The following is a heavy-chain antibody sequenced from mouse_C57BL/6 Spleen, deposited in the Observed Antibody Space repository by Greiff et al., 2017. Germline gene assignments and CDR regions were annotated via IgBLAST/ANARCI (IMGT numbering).Heavy chain of an antibody. CDR2: IYPGSGST. J-gene: IGHJ4*01. CDR1: GYTFTSYW. D-gene: IGHD1-1*01. V-gene: IGHV1-55*01. Sequence: VQLQQSGAELVKPGASVKMSCKASGYTFTSYWITWVKQRPGQGLEWIGDIYPGSGSTNYNEKFKSKATLTVDTSSRPAYMQLSSLTSEDSAVYYGARSDYYGSSYYYYAMDYWGQGTSVTVSS. CDR3: ARSDYYGSSYYYYAMDY.